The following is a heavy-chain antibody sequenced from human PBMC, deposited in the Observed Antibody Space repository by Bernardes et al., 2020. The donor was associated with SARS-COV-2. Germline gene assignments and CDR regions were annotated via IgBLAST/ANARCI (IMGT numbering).Heavy chain of an antibody. Sequence: SETLSLTCTVSGGSISSYYWSWIRQPPGKGLEWIGYIYYSGSTNYNPSLKSRVTISVDTSKNQFSLKLSSVTAADTAVYYCARSPEEQWLVGGAFDIWGQGTMVTVSS. CDR3: ARSPEEQWLVGGAFDI. CDR1: GGSISSYY. CDR2: IYYSGST. V-gene: IGHV4-59*01. D-gene: IGHD6-19*01. J-gene: IGHJ3*02.